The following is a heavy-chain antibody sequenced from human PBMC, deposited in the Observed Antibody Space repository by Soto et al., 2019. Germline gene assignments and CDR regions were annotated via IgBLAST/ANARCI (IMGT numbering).Heavy chain of an antibody. CDR3: ARVSYYDRSGYYGY. Sequence: QVQLVQSGAEVKKPGASVKVSCKASGYTFTIYGISWVRQAPGQGLEWLGWISGYNGNTDYAQNLQDRVTPTTDASTSSVYMELRILRSDDTAVYYCARVSYYDRSGYYGYWGQGTLNTVSS. CDR2: ISGYNGNT. J-gene: IGHJ1*01. D-gene: IGHD3-22*01. V-gene: IGHV1-18*04. CDR1: GYTFTIYG.